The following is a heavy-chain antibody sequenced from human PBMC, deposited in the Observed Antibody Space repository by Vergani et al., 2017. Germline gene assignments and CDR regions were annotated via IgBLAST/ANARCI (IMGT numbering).Heavy chain of an antibody. V-gene: IGHV1-69*01. Sequence: QVQLVQSGAEVKKPGSSVKVSCKASGGTFSSYAISWVRQAPGQGLEWMVGIIPIFGTANYAPKFQGRVTITADESTSTAYMELSSLRSEDTALYYCGRVPSINYYDSSGYDVSFDYWGQGTLVTVSS. CDR1: GGTFSSYA. D-gene: IGHD3-22*01. J-gene: IGHJ4*02. CDR2: IIPIFGTA. CDR3: GRVPSINYYDSSGYDVSFDY.